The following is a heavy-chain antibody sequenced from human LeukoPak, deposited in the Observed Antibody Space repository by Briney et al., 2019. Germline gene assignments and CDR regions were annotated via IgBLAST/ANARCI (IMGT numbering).Heavy chain of an antibody. V-gene: IGHV4-59*01. Sequence: SETLSLTCTVSGGSISSYYWSWIRQPPGEGLEWIGYIYYSGSTNYNPSLKSRVTISVDTSKNQFSLKLSSVTAADTAVYYCARAWCGDCYGDLYFLFDYWGQGTLVTVSS. D-gene: IGHD2-21*02. CDR3: ARAWCGDCYGDLYFLFDY. CDR1: GGSISSYY. CDR2: IYYSGST. J-gene: IGHJ4*02.